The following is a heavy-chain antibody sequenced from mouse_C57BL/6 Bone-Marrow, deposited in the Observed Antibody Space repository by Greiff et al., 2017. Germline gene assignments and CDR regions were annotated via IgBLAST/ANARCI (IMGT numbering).Heavy chain of an antibody. D-gene: IGHD2-1*01. CDR2: ISNGGGST. J-gene: IGHJ3*01. Sequence: EVQGVESGGGLVQPGGSLKLSCAASGFTFSDYYMYWVRQTPEKRLEWVAYISNGGGSTYYPDTVKGRFTISRDNAKNTLYLQMSRLKSEDTAMYYCARHGNYGGFAYWGQGTLVTVSA. CDR3: ARHGNYGGFAY. CDR1: GFTFSDYY. V-gene: IGHV5-12*01.